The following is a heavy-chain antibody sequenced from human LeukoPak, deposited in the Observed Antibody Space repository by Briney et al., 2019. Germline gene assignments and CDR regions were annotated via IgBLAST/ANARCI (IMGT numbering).Heavy chain of an antibody. D-gene: IGHD2-15*01. CDR2: IYWLGTT. Sequence: PGGSLRLSCVASGFTFADYGMSWVRQAPGKGLEWVAGIYWLGTTYADSVKGRFTISRDDAKNSLYLQMHSLKAEDTALYYCARGYWRLDPWGPGTLVTVSS. CDR1: GFTFADYG. J-gene: IGHJ5*02. CDR3: ARGYWRLDP. V-gene: IGHV3-20*04.